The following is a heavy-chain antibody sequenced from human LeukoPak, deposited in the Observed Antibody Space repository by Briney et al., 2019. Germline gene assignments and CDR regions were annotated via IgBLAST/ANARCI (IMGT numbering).Heavy chain of an antibody. J-gene: IGHJ4*02. CDR1: GGSISSYY. CDR2: IYYSGST. V-gene: IGHV4-59*01. Sequence: PSETLSLTCTVSGGSISSYYWSWLRQPPGKGLEWIGYIYYSGSTSYNPSLMSRVTISVDTSNNQFSLKLSSVTAADTAVYYCARAAQDTALAADYWGQGTLVTVS. D-gene: IGHD5-18*01. CDR3: ARAAQDTALAADY.